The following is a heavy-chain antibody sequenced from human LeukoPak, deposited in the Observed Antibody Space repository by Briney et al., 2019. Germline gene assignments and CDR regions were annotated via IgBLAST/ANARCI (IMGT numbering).Heavy chain of an antibody. CDR1: GGSISSSNYY. CDR2: IHYSGST. CDR3: ARRRAEGGSNGHYNWFDP. V-gene: IGHV4-61*05. J-gene: IGHJ5*02. Sequence: PSETLSLTCSVSGGSISSSNYYWGWIRQPPGQGLEWIGYIHYSGSTKYNPSLESRVTISVDTSKNQFSLKLSSVTAADTAVYYCARRRAEGGSNGHYNWFDPWGQGILVTVSS. D-gene: IGHD6-13*01.